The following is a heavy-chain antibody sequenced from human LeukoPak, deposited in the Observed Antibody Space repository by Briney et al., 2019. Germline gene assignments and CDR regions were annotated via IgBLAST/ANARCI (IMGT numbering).Heavy chain of an antibody. CDR3: ARGGGLDV. J-gene: IGHJ6*02. CDR1: GFTFSSYW. CDR2: INHNGNVN. V-gene: IGHV3-7*03. D-gene: IGHD3-16*01. Sequence: GGSLRLSCAASGFTFSSYWMNWARQVPGKGLEWVASINHNGNVNYYVDSVKGRFTISRDNAKNSLYLQMSNLRAEDTAVYFCARGGGLDVWGQGATVTVSS.